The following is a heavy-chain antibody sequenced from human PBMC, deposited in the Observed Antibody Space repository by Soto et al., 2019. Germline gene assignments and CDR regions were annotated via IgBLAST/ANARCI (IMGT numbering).Heavy chain of an antibody. Sequence: VQRLESGGGLLQPGGSLRLSCAASGFTFSSYAMSWVRQAPGKGLEWVSAISGSGGSTYYADSVKGRFTISRDNSKNTLYLQMNSLRAEDTAVYYCAKDQRASGYMDVWGKGTTVTVSS. J-gene: IGHJ6*03. V-gene: IGHV3-23*01. CDR2: ISGSGGST. CDR1: GFTFSSYA. D-gene: IGHD6-25*01. CDR3: AKDQRASGYMDV.